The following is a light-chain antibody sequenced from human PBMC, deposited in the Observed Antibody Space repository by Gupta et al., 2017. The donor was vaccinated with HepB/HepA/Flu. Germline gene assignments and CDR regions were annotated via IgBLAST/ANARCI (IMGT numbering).Light chain of an antibody. Sequence: EIVTTQSPATLSVSPGEGATLSCRASQSVSTNLAWYQQKPGQAPRLLIYGISTRAAGIPARFSGSGSGTEFTLTITSLQSEDFAIYYCHHEHYCPLTFGQGTKVEIK. CDR2: GIS. V-gene: IGKV3-15*01. CDR1: QSVSTN. J-gene: IGKJ1*01. CDR3: HHEHYCPLT.